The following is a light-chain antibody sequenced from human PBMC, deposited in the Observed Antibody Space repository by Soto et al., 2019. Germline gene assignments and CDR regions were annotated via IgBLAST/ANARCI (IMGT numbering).Light chain of an antibody. CDR1: SSNIGSRT. CDR2: NDN. V-gene: IGLV1-44*01. J-gene: IGLJ2*01. Sequence: QSALTQPPSASVTPGQRVTISCSGSSSNIGSRTVNWYQQLPGSAPKLLVYNDNQRPSGVPDRFSGSKSGTSASLAISGLQSEDEADYYCAAWDDSLHVIFGGGTKLTVL. CDR3: AAWDDSLHVI.